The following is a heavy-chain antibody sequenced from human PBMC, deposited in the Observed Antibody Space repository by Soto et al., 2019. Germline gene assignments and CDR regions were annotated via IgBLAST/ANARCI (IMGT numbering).Heavy chain of an antibody. V-gene: IGHV4-30-4*01. J-gene: IGHJ4*02. Sequence: PSETLSLTCTVSGCSINSGDYYWSWIRQPPGKGLEWIGYIYYSGSTYYNPSLKSRVTISVDTSKNQFSLKLSSVTAADTAVYYCARGIDFWSGWTFDYWGQGTLVTVSS. CDR2: IYYSGST. D-gene: IGHD3-3*01. CDR1: GCSINSGDYY. CDR3: ARGIDFWSGWTFDY.